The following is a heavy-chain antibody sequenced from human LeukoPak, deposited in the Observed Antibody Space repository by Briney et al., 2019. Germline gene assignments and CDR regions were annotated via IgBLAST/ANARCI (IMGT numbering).Heavy chain of an antibody. D-gene: IGHD2-21*01. CDR2: VLYVASKQ. CDR1: GFTLTRYT. V-gene: IGHV3-30*04. CDR3: VRDNYGGILDF. Sequence: GGSLRLSCAASGFTLTRYTMHWVRQAPGKGLEWVAVVLYVASKQYYADSVKGRFTLSRDNSKNTLSLQMNTLRADDTAVYYCVRDNYGGILDFWGQGTLVTVSS. J-gene: IGHJ4*02.